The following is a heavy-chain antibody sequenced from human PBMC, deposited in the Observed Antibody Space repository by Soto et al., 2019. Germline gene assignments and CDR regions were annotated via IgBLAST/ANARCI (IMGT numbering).Heavy chain of an antibody. Sequence: QLQLRESGSGLVKPSQTLSLTCAVSGGSISSGGYSWSWIRQPPGKGLEWIGFIYHSGSTYYSPSLKSRVTISLDRSMNQFSLKLSSVTAADTAVYYCARENFWSGNVDWVDPWGQGILVTVSS. J-gene: IGHJ5*02. CDR2: IYHSGST. CDR3: ARENFWSGNVDWVDP. V-gene: IGHV4-30-2*01. D-gene: IGHD3-3*01. CDR1: GGSISSGGYS.